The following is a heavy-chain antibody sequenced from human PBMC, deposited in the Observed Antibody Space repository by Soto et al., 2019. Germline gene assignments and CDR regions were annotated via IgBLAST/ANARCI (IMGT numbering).Heavy chain of an antibody. CDR2: FIPIIGGG. CDR1: GGTFRNLA. CDR3: ARRSVSHSNAFDF. D-gene: IGHD2-15*01. Sequence: QVQLVQSGAEVKKPGSSVKVSCKASGGTFRNLAINWVRQAPGQGLEWMGGFIPIIGGGINAQKFQGRVTMTSDESTSTAYMELSSLKSEDTAMYFCARRSVSHSNAFDFWGPGTMVTVSS. V-gene: IGHV1-69*01. J-gene: IGHJ3*01.